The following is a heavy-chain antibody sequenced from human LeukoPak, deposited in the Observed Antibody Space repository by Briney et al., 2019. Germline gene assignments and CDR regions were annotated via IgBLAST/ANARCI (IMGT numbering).Heavy chain of an antibody. CDR1: GYTFTGYY. CDR2: INPNSGGT. D-gene: IGHD1-26*01. J-gene: IGHJ6*02. CDR3: ARSYIVGATLDYYGMDV. Sequence: ASVKVSCKASGYTFTGYYMHWVRQAPGQGLEWMGWINPNSGGTNYAQKFQGRVTMTRDTSISTAYMELSRLRPDDTAVYYCARSYIVGATLDYYGMDVWGQGTTVTVSS. V-gene: IGHV1-2*02.